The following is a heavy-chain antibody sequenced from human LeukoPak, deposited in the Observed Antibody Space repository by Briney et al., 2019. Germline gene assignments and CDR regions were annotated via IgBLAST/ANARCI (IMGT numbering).Heavy chain of an antibody. CDR3: ARRSTVAGRGRFDP. J-gene: IGHJ5*02. D-gene: IGHD6-19*01. Sequence: SETLSLTCNVSGGSVSSSGYYWGWIRQTPGKGLEWLGSVYYSGSTYLKPSLKSRVTISVDPSKNQFSLKLSSVTAADTAVYYCARRSTVAGRGRFDPWGQGTLVTVSS. CDR1: GGSVSSSGYY. V-gene: IGHV4-39*01. CDR2: VYYSGST.